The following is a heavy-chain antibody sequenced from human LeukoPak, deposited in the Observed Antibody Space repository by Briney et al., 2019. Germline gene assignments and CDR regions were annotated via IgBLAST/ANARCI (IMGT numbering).Heavy chain of an antibody. Sequence: SQTLSLTCTVSGGSITSGGYYWSWIRQHPGRGLEWIGYIYYSGSTYYIPSLKSRVTISVDTSKNQFSLKLSSLTAADTAVYYCARHAPYYYDSSGYYHPFDYWGQGTLVTVSS. CDR1: GGSITSGGYY. J-gene: IGHJ4*02. CDR3: ARHAPYYYDSSGYYHPFDY. V-gene: IGHV4-31*03. D-gene: IGHD3-22*01. CDR2: IYYSGST.